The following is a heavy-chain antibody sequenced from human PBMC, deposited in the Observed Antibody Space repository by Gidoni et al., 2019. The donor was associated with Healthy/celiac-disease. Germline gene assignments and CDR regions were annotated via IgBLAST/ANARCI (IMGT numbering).Heavy chain of an antibody. CDR2: INHSGST. CDR3: ARGDFYDFWSGYYGDGMDV. Sequence: QVQLQQWGAGLLKPSETLSLTCAVYGGSFSGYYWSWIRQPPGKGLEWIGEINHSGSTNYNPSLKSRVTISVDTSKNQFSLKLSSVTAADTAVYYCARGDFYDFWSGYYGDGMDVWGQGTTVTVSS. V-gene: IGHV4-34*01. CDR1: GGSFSGYY. D-gene: IGHD3-3*01. J-gene: IGHJ6*02.